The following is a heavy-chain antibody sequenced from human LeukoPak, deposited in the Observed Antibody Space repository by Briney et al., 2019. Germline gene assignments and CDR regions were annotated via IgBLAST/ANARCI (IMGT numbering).Heavy chain of an antibody. V-gene: IGHV1-24*01. D-gene: IGHD3-16*02. J-gene: IGHJ5*02. Sequence: ASVKVSCKVSGYTLTELSMHWVRQAPGKGLEWMGGFDPEDGETIYAQKFQGRVTMTEDTSTDTAYMELSSLRSEDTAVYYCATVQIPRFIGYHRFDPWGQGTLVTVSS. CDR2: FDPEDGET. CDR1: GYTLTELS. CDR3: ATVQIPRFIGYHRFDP.